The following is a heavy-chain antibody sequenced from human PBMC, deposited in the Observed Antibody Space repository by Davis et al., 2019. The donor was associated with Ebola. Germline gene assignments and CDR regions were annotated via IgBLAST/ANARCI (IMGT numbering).Heavy chain of an antibody. Sequence: GGSLRLSCAASGFTFDDYAMTWVRQAPGEGLEWVSGINWNGGSTGYADSVKGRFTISRDNAKNSLYLRMNSLRAEDTAVYYCARVILWFGEPSGMDVWGKGTTVTVSS. CDR3: ARVILWFGEPSGMDV. J-gene: IGHJ6*04. D-gene: IGHD3-10*01. CDR1: GFTFDDYA. CDR2: INWNGGST. V-gene: IGHV3-20*04.